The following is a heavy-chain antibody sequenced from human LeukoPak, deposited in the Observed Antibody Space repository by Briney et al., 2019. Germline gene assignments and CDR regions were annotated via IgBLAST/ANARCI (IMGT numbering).Heavy chain of an antibody. V-gene: IGHV3-21*01. Sequence: GGSLRLSCAASGFTFSSYSMNWVRQAPGKGLEWVSSISSSSSYIYYADSVKGRFTISRDNAKNSLYLQMNSLRAEDTAVYYCVRDEIYCTNGVCFPPNWFDPWGQGTLVTVSS. J-gene: IGHJ5*02. CDR2: ISSSSSYI. CDR3: VRDEIYCTNGVCFPPNWFDP. D-gene: IGHD2-8*01. CDR1: GFTFSSYS.